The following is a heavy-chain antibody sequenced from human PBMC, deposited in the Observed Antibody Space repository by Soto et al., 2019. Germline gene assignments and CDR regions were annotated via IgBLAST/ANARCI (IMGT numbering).Heavy chain of an antibody. J-gene: IGHJ5*02. Sequence: GGSLRLSCAASGFTFSSYEMNWVRQAPGKGLEWVLYISSSGSTRYYADSVKGRFTISRDNAKNSLYLQMNSLRAEDTAVYYCARGTYRISGSGSNWFDPWGQGTLVTVS. D-gene: IGHD2-15*01. CDR2: ISSSGSTR. CDR3: ARGTYRISGSGSNWFDP. V-gene: IGHV3-48*03. CDR1: GFTFSSYE.